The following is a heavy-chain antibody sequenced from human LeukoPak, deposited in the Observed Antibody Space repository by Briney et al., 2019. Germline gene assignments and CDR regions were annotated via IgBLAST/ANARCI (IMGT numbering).Heavy chain of an antibody. J-gene: IGHJ4*02. Sequence: HWVRQXXXXGXEWVAVISYDGSKNYYADSVKGRFTISRDNSKNTLYLQMNNLRDEDTAVYSCAKASGAAAVITFDYWGQGTLVTVSS. CDR2: ISYDGSKN. V-gene: IGHV3-30*18. CDR3: AKASGAAAVITFDY. D-gene: IGHD3-16*01.